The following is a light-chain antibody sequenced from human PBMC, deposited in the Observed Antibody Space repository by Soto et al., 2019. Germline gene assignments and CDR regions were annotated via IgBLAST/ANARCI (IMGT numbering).Light chain of an antibody. CDR3: MQGTHWPPT. J-gene: IGKJ1*01. CDR2: KAS. Sequence: DVVMTQSPVSLSVTLGQPASISCRSSQSIVYSDGKAYLSWFQQRPGQSPRRLIYKASNRDSGVPDRFSGSGSDTDFTLQIDRVEAEDVGIYYCMQGTHWPPTFGRGTRVEIK. CDR1: QSIVYSDGKAY. V-gene: IGKV2-30*01.